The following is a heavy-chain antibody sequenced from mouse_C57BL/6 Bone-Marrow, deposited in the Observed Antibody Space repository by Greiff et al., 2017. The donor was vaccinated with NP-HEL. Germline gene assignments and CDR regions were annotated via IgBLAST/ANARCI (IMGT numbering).Heavy chain of an antibody. CDR2: IYPRDGST. V-gene: IGHV1-78*01. D-gene: IGHD1-1*01. CDR1: GYTFTDHT. CDR3: ARRGGVYYGRSYFDY. J-gene: IGHJ2*01. Sequence: VQLQQSDAELVKPGASVKISCKVSGYTFTDHTIHWMKQRPEQGLEWIGYIYPRDGSTKYNEKFKGKATLTADKSSSTTYMQLNSLTSEDSAVYFWARRGGVYYGRSYFDYWGQGTTLTVSS.